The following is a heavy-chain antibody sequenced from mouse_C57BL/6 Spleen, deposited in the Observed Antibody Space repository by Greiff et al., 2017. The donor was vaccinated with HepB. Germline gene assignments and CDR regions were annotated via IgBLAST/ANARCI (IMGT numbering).Heavy chain of an antibody. CDR2: INPSNGGT. J-gene: IGHJ2*01. V-gene: IGHV1-53*01. CDR3: ARGGYTSYYFDY. CDR1: GYTFTSYW. Sequence: VQLQQSGTELVKPGASVKLSCKASGYTFTSYWMHWVKQRPGQGLEWIGNINPSNGGTNYNEKFKSKATLTVDKSSSTAYMQLSSLTSEDSAVYYCARGGYTSYYFDYWGQGTTLTVSS. D-gene: IGHD3-1*01.